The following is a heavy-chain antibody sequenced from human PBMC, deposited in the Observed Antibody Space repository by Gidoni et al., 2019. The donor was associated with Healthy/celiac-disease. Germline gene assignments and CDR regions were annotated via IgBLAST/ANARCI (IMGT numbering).Heavy chain of an antibody. J-gene: IGHJ4*02. CDR1: GFPFSSYW. CDR3: ARVGRQQLPRGNFDY. Sequence: EVQLVESGGGLVQPGVSLRLSCAASGFPFSSYWMSWVRQAPGKGLEWVANIKQDGSEKYYVDSVKGRFTISRDNAKNSLYLQMNSLRAEDTAVYYCARVGRQQLPRGNFDYWGQGTLVTVSS. CDR2: IKQDGSEK. D-gene: IGHD6-13*01. V-gene: IGHV3-7*01.